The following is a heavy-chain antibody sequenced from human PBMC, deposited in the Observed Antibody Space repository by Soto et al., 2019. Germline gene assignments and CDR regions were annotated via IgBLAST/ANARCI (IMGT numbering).Heavy chain of an antibody. Sequence: SETLSLTCTVSGGSISSSSYYWGWIRQPPGKGLEWIGSIYYSGSTYYNPSLKSRVTISVDTSKNQFSLKLSSVTAADTAVYYCARHLRWLHHLDYFDYWGQGTLVTVSS. CDR2: IYYSGST. CDR1: GGSISSSSYY. V-gene: IGHV4-39*01. CDR3: ARHLRWLHHLDYFDY. D-gene: IGHD5-12*01. J-gene: IGHJ4*02.